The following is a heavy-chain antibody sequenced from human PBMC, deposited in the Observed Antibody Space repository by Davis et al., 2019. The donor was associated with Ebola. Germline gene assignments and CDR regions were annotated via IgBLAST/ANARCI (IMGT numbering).Heavy chain of an antibody. Sequence: SETLSLTCTVSGAYISGYYWSWIRQPTRQGLEWIGNLYHGGGTNYSPSPKRRLTISVDTSKNQFSLELSSVTAADTAVYYCASLRAGGGSSGLDYWGQGTLVTVSS. CDR1: GAYISGYY. CDR3: ASLRAGGGSSGLDY. D-gene: IGHD3-16*01. CDR2: LYHGGGT. J-gene: IGHJ4*02. V-gene: IGHV4-59*08.